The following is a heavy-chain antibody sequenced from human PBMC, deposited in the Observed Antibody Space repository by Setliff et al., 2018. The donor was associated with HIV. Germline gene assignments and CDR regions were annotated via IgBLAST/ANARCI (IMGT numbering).Heavy chain of an antibody. J-gene: IGHJ6*03. Sequence: SVKVSCTASGGTFSSYTINWVRQAPGQGLEWMGRSIPILGIGNDEQAQKFKGRVTFTADKSTSTVYMELSSLRSEDTAVYYCARCGAGEWHLYMDVWGKGTAVTVS. CDR2: SIPILGIG. V-gene: IGHV1-69*02. CDR1: GGTFSSYT. CDR3: ARCGAGEWHLYMDV. D-gene: IGHD3-16*01.